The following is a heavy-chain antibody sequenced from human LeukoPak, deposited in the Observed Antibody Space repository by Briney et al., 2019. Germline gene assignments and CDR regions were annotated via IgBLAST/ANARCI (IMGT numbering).Heavy chain of an antibody. D-gene: IGHD6-6*01. CDR2: IYHSGST. J-gene: IGHJ5*02. V-gene: IGHV4-30-2*01. CDR3: ATRIAARPVDP. CDR1: GGSISSGGYY. Sequence: SQTLSLTCTVSGGSISSGGYYWSWIRQPPGKGLEWIGYIYHSGSTYYNPSLKSRVTISVDRSKNQFSLKLSSVTAADTAVYYCATRIAARPVDPWGQGTLVTVSS.